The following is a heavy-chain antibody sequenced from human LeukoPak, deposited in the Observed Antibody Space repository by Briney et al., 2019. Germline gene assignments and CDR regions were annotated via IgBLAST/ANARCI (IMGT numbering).Heavy chain of an antibody. J-gene: IGHJ4*02. Sequence: SVKVSCKASGGTYSSHAISWVRQAPGQGLEWVGGIIPIFGTTNYAQKFQGRVTITTDESTSTGYMELRSLRSDDTAVYYCARGDSGYDYGFDNWGQGTLVTVSS. CDR3: ARGDSGYDYGFDN. V-gene: IGHV1-69*05. D-gene: IGHD5-12*01. CDR1: GGTYSSHA. CDR2: IIPIFGTT.